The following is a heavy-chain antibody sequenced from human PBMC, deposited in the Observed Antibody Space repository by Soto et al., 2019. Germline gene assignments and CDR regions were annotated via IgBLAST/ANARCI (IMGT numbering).Heavy chain of an antibody. D-gene: IGHD3-3*01. CDR1: GYKVSTWHNFTSYW. Sequence: GRSLKISCMGSGYKVSTWHNFTSYWIAWVRQMPGEGLEWMGISYPGDSDTRYSPSFQGQVTISADKSINSVYLQWSSLKASDTATYYCARLGFNYDFLCGYFIVHPYKCIDVWGQGTTVTVSS. CDR2: SYPGDSDT. J-gene: IGHJ6*02. V-gene: IGHV5-51*03. CDR3: ARLGFNYDFLCGYFIVHPYKCIDV.